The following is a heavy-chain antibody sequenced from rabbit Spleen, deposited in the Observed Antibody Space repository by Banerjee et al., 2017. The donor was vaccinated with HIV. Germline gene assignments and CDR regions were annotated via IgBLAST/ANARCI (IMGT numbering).Heavy chain of an antibody. V-gene: IGHV1S40*01. Sequence: QSLEESGGDLVKPGGTLTPICTASGVSFSSYYYMNWFGQAPGKGLEWIACIYGGSTGSTYFASWAKGRFTISKTSSTTVTLQMTSLTAADTATYFCARGAADSIGSSFNLWGPGTLVTVS. CDR1: GVSFSSYYY. CDR2: IYGGSTGST. CDR3: ARGAADSIGSSFNL. D-gene: IGHD3-1*01. J-gene: IGHJ4*01.